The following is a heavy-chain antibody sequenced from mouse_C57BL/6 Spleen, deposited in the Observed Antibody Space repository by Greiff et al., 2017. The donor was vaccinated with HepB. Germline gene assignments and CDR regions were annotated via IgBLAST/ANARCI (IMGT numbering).Heavy chain of an antibody. J-gene: IGHJ4*01. D-gene: IGHD2-4*01. CDR3: ARGVITTDGPFYYAMDY. V-gene: IGHV1-9*01. Sequence: VQLQQSGAELMKPGASVKLSCKATGYTFTGYWIEWVKQRPGHGLEWIGEILPGSGSTNYNEKFKGKATFTADTSSNTAYMQLSSLTTEDSAIYYCARGVITTDGPFYYAMDYWGQGTSVTVSS. CDR2: ILPGSGST. CDR1: GYTFTGYW.